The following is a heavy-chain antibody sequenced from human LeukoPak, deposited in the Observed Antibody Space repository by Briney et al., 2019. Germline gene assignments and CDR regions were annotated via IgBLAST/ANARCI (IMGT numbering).Heavy chain of an antibody. Sequence: GGSLRLSCAASGFTFSSFWMTWVRQAPGKGLEWVALISFDGSQKYYADSVKGRFTISRDNSKSTVYLQMNSLRVEDAAVYYCSKDLTSDFGGDLDPWGQGTLVTVSS. V-gene: IGHV3-30*02. J-gene: IGHJ5*02. CDR2: ISFDGSQK. D-gene: IGHD3-10*01. CDR1: GFTFSSFW. CDR3: SKDLTSDFGGDLDP.